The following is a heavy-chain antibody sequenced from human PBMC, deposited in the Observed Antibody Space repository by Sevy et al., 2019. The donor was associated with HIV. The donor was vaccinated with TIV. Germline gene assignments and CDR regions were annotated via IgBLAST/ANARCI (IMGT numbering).Heavy chain of an antibody. J-gene: IGHJ4*02. V-gene: IGHV7-4-1*02. Sequence: ASVKVSCKASGYTFTSYAMNWVRQAPGQGLEWMGWFKTNTGNPTYAQGFTGRFVFSLDTSVSTAYLQISSLKAEDTAVYYCARGATYSSSWYYFDYWGQGTLVTVSS. CDR1: GYTFTSYA. CDR3: ARGATYSSSWYYFDY. CDR2: FKTNTGNP. D-gene: IGHD6-13*01.